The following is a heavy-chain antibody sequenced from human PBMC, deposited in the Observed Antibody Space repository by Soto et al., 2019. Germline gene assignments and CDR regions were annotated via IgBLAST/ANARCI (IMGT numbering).Heavy chain of an antibody. V-gene: IGHV1-69*13. CDR1: GGTFSSYA. D-gene: IGHD6-6*01. CDR2: IIPIFGTA. CDR3: ARDRAYSSSSFYNWFDP. J-gene: IGHJ5*02. Sequence: ASVKVSCKASGGTFSSYAISWVRQAPGQGLEWMGGIIPIFGTANYAQKFQGRVTITADESTSTAYMELSSLRSEDTAVYYCARDRAYSSSSFYNWFDPWGQGTLVTVSS.